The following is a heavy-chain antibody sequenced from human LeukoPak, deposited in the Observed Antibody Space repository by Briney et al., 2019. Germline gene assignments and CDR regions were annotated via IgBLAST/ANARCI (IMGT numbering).Heavy chain of an antibody. J-gene: IGHJ4*02. D-gene: IGHD3-10*01. CDR3: AKYYASRSRSFDF. CDR2: IGSGGDT. CDR1: GFTFSSYA. Sequence: GGSLRLSCAASGFTFSSYAMTWVRQAPGKGLEWVSVIGSGGDTYYADSVKGRFTISRDISKNTLYLQMNSLGAEDTAVYYCAKYYASRSRSFDFWGQGTLVTVSS. V-gene: IGHV3-23*01.